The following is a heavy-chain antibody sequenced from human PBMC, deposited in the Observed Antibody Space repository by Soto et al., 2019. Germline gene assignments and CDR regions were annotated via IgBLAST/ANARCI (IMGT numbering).Heavy chain of an antibody. CDR2: IYYSGST. V-gene: IGHV4-39*01. J-gene: IGHJ6*02. Sequence: PSETLSLTCTVSGGSISSSSYYWGWIRQPPGKGLEWIGSIYYSGSTYYNPSLKSRVTISVDTSKNQFSLKLSSVTAADTAVYYCASRRGSRFYYYGMDVWGQGTTVTVSS. CDR1: GGSISSSSYY. CDR3: ASRRGSRFYYYGMDV.